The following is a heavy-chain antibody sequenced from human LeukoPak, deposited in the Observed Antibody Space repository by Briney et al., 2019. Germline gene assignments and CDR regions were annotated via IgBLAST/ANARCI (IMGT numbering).Heavy chain of an antibody. CDR2: MNPNSGNT. CDR1: GYTFTSYD. Sequence: GASVKVSCKASGYTFTSYDINWVRQATGQGLEWMGWMNPNSGNTGYAQKFQGRVTMTRNTSISTAYMGLSSLRSEDTAVYYCARDSSSGVYYFDYWGQGTLVTVSS. D-gene: IGHD6-6*01. J-gene: IGHJ4*02. V-gene: IGHV1-8*01. CDR3: ARDSSSGVYYFDY.